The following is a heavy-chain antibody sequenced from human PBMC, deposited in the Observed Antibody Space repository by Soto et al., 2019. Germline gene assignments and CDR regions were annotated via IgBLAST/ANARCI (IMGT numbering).Heavy chain of an antibody. CDR2: ISSSSSYI. D-gene: IGHD3-22*01. CDR1: GFTFSSYS. J-gene: IGHJ4*02. Sequence: PGGSLRLSCAASGFTFSSYSMNWVRQAPGKGLEWVSSISSSSSYIYYADSVKGRFTISRDNAKNSLYLQMNSLRAEDTAVYYCARLYYDSSGYYTETDYWGQGTLVTVSS. V-gene: IGHV3-21*01. CDR3: ARLYYDSSGYYTETDY.